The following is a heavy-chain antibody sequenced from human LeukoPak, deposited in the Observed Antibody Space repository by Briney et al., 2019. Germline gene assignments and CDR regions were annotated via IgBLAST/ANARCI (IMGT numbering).Heavy chain of an antibody. D-gene: IGHD6-13*01. J-gene: IGHJ4*02. CDR2: IYSGGST. V-gene: IGHV3-53*01. CDR1: GFTVSSNY. Sequence: PGGSLRLSCAASGFTVSSNYMSWVRQAPGKGLEWVSVIYSGGSTYYADSVKGRFTISRDNSKNTLYLQMNSLRAEDTAVYYCARDPTGSDIAAAEGYWGQGTLVTVSS. CDR3: ARDPTGSDIAAAEGY.